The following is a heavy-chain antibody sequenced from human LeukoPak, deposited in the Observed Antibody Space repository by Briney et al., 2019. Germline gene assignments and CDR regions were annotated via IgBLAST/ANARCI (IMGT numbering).Heavy chain of an antibody. D-gene: IGHD6-13*01. J-gene: IGHJ4*02. V-gene: IGHV3-53*01. CDR2: IYSGGTT. CDR3: ASGIAAGHYFDY. CDR1: GFTFSSYS. Sequence: AGGSLRLSCAASGFTFSSYSMNWVRQAPGKGLEWVSVIYSGGTTYYADSVKGRFTISRDNSKNTLYLQMNSLRAEDTAVYYCASGIAAGHYFDYWGQGTLVTVSS.